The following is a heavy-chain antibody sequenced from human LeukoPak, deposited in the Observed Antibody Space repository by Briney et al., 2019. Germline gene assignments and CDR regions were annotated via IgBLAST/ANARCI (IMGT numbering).Heavy chain of an antibody. CDR2: INHSGST. Sequence: SETLSLTCAVYGGSFSGYYWSWIRQPPGKGLEWIGEINHSGSTNYNPSLKSRVTISVDTSKNQFSLKLSSVTAADTAVYYCARVLPSRGYGPDAFDIWGQGTMVTVSS. V-gene: IGHV4-34*01. D-gene: IGHD3-22*01. CDR3: ARVLPSRGYGPDAFDI. J-gene: IGHJ3*02. CDR1: GGSFSGYY.